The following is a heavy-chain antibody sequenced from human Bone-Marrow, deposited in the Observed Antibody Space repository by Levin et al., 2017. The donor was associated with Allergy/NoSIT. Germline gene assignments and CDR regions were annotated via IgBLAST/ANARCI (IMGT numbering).Heavy chain of an antibody. CDR3: ARAIPSGGNSYYYYYMDV. D-gene: IGHD4-23*01. CDR1: GGSISGYY. CDR2: IYYSGST. J-gene: IGHJ6*03. V-gene: IGHV4-59*01. Sequence: SQTLSLTCTVSGGSISGYYCRWIRPPPAKGLEWIGYIYYSGSTKYNASLKSRVTISVDTSKNQFSLKLTSVTAADTAVYYCARAIPSGGNSYYYYYMDVWGKGTTVTVSS.